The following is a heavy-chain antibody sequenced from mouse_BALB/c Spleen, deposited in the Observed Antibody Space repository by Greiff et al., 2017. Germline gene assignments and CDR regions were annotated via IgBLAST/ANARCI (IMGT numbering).Heavy chain of an antibody. D-gene: IGHD1-3*01. V-gene: IGHV2-2*02. CDR1: GFSLTSYG. CDR3: ASTLSYIRGFAY. J-gene: IGHJ3*01. Sequence: VQVVESGPGLVQPSQSLSITCTVSGFSLTSYGVHWVRQSPGKGLEWLGVIWSGGSTDYNAAFISRLSISKDNSKSQVFFKMNSLQANDTAIYYCASTLSYIRGFAYWGQGTLVTVSA. CDR2: IWSGGST.